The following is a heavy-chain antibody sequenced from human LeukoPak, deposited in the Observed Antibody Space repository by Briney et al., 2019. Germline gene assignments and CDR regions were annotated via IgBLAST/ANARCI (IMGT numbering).Heavy chain of an antibody. J-gene: IGHJ6*03. D-gene: IGHD3-10*01. CDR1: GFTFRNYA. CDR3: ATSGGTSHYYYYMDV. Sequence: PGGSLRLSCAASGFTFRNYAMHWVRQAPGKGLEWVAFIRYDGSNKYYADSVKGRFTISRDNSKNTLYLQMNSLRAEDTAVYYCATSGGTSHYYYYMDVWGKGTTVTISS. V-gene: IGHV3-30*02. CDR2: IRYDGSNK.